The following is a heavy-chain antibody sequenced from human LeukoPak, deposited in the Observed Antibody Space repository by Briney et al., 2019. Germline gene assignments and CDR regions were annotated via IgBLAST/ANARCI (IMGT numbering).Heavy chain of an antibody. D-gene: IGHD3-10*01. CDR3: AKDAGRTSYYRDY. V-gene: IGHV3-30*18. J-gene: IGHJ4*02. Sequence: PGGSLRLSCAASGFTFSSYGMHWVRQAPGKGLEWVAVISYDGSNKYYADSVKGRFTISRDNSKNTLYLQMNSLRAEDTAVYYCAKDAGRTSYYRDYWGQGTLVTVSS. CDR2: ISYDGSNK. CDR1: GFTFSSYG.